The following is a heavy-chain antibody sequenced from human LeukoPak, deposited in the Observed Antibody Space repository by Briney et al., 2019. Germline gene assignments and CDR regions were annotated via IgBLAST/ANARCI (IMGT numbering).Heavy chain of an antibody. J-gene: IGHJ4*02. CDR1: GYTFTSYD. CDR3: ARGRIGYCSGGSCRSLDY. D-gene: IGHD2-15*01. CDR2: MNPNSGNT. Sequence: ASVKVSCKASGYTFTSYDINWVRQATGQGLEWMGWMNPNSGNTGYAQKFQGRVTITRNTSISTAYMELSSLRSEDTAVYYCARGRIGYCSGGSCRSLDYWAREPWSPSPQ. V-gene: IGHV1-8*03.